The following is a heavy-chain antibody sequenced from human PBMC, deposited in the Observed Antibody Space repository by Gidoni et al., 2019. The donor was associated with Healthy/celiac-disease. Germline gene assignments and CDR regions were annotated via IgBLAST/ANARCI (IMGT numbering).Heavy chain of an antibody. D-gene: IGHD4-17*01. CDR1: GYTFTGYY. CDR3: ARDRVKTTVTKYGMDV. Sequence: QVQLEQSGAEVKKPGASVNVSCKASGYTFTGYYMHWVRQAPGQGLEWMGWINPNSGGTNYAQKFQGRVTMTRDTSISTAYMELSRLRSDDTAVYYCARDRVKTTVTKYGMDVWGQGTTVTVSS. V-gene: IGHV1-2*02. CDR2: INPNSGGT. J-gene: IGHJ6*02.